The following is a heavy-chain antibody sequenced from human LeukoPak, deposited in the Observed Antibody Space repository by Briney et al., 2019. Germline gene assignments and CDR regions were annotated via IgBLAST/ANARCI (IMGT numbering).Heavy chain of an antibody. CDR2: IYYSGST. CDR1: GGSISSYY. D-gene: IGHD3-9*01. V-gene: IGHV4-59*01. CDR3: ARAGILTGYSSDAFDI. J-gene: IGHJ3*02. Sequence: SETLSLTCTVSGGSISSYYGSWIRQPPGKGLEWIGYIYYSGSTNYNPSLKSRVTISVDTSKNQFSLKLSSVTAADTAVYYCARAGILTGYSSDAFDIWGQGTMVTVSS.